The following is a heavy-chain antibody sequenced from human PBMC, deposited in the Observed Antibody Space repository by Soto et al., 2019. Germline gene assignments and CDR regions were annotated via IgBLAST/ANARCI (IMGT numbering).Heavy chain of an antibody. D-gene: IGHD3-9*01. CDR2: IYYSGST. Sequence: PSETLSLTCTVSGGSISSSSYYWGWIRQPPGKGLEWIGSIYYSGSTYYNPSLKSRVTISVDTSKNQFSLKLSSVTAADTAVYYCARHDDVLRYFDWLNRGHETSDYYGMDVWGQGTTVTVSS. J-gene: IGHJ6*02. CDR1: GGSISSSSYY. V-gene: IGHV4-39*01. CDR3: ARHDDVLRYFDWLNRGHETSDYYGMDV.